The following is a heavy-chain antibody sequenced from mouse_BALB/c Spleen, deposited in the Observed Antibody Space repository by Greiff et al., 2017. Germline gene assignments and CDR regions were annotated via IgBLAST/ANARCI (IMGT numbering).Heavy chain of an antibody. D-gene: IGHD1-3*01. J-gene: IGHJ1*01. CDR1: GFTFSDYY. CDR2: ISDGGSYS. V-gene: IGHV5-4*02. Sequence: EVQLVESGGGLVKPGGSLKLSCAASGFTFSDYYMYWVRQTPEKRLEWVAAISDGGSYSYYPDSVTGRFTISRDNAKNNLYLQMSSLNSGDTAMYYCARGERGSDWYFDVWGEGTTVTVSS. CDR3: ARGERGSDWYFDV.